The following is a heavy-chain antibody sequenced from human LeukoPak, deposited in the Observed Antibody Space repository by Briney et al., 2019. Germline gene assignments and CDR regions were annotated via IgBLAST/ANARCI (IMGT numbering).Heavy chain of an antibody. Sequence: SETLSLTCAVYGGSFSGYYWSWIRQPPGKGLEWIGEINHSGSTNYNPSLKSRVTISVDTSKNQFSLKLSSVTAADTAVYYCARGSIAVAGTFDSWGQGTLVTVSS. J-gene: IGHJ4*02. V-gene: IGHV4-34*01. D-gene: IGHD6-19*01. CDR3: ARGSIAVAGTFDS. CDR1: GGSFSGYY. CDR2: INHSGST.